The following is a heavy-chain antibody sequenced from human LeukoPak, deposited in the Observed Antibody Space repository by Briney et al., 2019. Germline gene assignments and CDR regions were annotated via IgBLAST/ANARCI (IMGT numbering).Heavy chain of an antibody. CDR3: ARDEGYCSRTSCYGASKGMDV. CDR1: GFSVNTNY. J-gene: IGHJ6*02. Sequence: GGSLRLSCAASGFSVNTNYMSWVRQVPERGLEWVSIIYGDGRTYYADFLKGRFTISRDSSKNTLHLQMDDLRAEDTAVYYCARDEGYCSRTSCYGASKGMDVWGQGTAVIVSS. D-gene: IGHD2-2*01. V-gene: IGHV3-53*01. CDR2: IYGDGRT.